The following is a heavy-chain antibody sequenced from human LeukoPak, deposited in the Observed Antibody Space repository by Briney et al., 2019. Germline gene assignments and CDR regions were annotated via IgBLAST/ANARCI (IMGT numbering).Heavy chain of an antibody. D-gene: IGHD6-13*01. CDR2: INPNTGGT. CDR1: GYTFTGYY. CDR3: AIVTPSITAASNWLGP. V-gene: IGHV1-2*06. J-gene: IGHJ5*02. Sequence: GASVKVSCKASGYTFTGYYIHWVRQAPGQGLEWMGRINPNTGGTDYAQKFQGRVTMTRDTSITTAYMELSRLTSDDTAIYYCAIVTPSITAASNWLGPWGQGALVTVSP.